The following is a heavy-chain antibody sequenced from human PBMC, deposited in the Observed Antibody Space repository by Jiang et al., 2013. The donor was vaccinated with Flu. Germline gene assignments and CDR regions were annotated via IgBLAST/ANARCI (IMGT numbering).Heavy chain of an antibody. CDR3: ARGGEWKDIVVVPAAVPHSIYGMDV. D-gene: IGHD2-2*01. Sequence: NYNPSLKSRVTISVDTSKNQFSLKLSSVTAADTAVYYCARGGEWKDIVVVPAAVPHSIYGMDVLGPRDHGHRLL. J-gene: IGHJ6*02. V-gene: IGHV4-34*01.